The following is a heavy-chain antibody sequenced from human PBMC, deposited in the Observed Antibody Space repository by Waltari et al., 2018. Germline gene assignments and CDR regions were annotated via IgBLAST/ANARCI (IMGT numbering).Heavy chain of an antibody. CDR1: GFTFSSYA. J-gene: IGHJ4*02. V-gene: IGHV3-23*01. D-gene: IGHD1-26*01. Sequence: EVQLLESGGGLVQPGGSLRLSCAASGFTFSSYAMSWVRQAPGKGLEWVSAISGSGGSTYYADSVKGRFTISRDNSKNTLYLQMNSLRAEDTAVYYCAKDLPAYVGATPRSSFDYWGQGTLVTVSS. CDR3: AKDLPAYVGATPRSSFDY. CDR2: ISGSGGST.